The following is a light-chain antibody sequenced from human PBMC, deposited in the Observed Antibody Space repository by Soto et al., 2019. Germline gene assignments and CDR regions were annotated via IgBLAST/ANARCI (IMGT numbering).Light chain of an antibody. CDR1: SSDVGSYNL. Sequence: QSVLTQPASVSGSPGQSITISCTGTSSDVGSYNLVSCYQQHPGKAPKLMIYEVSKRPSGVSNRFSGSKSGNTASLTISGLQAEDEADYYCCSYAGSSSPVVFGGGTKLTVL. J-gene: IGLJ2*01. CDR3: CSYAGSSSPVV. CDR2: EVS. V-gene: IGLV2-23*02.